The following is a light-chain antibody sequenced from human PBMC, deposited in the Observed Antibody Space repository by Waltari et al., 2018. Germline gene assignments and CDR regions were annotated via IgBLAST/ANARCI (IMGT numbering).Light chain of an antibody. CDR1: LSLLYDFDNKNY. Sequence: DIVMTQSPDSLAVSLGERATINCESILSLLYDFDNKNYLAWYQQKTGQPPKLLINWASNRESGVPDRFSCSGSGTEFALTISSLQAEDVAVYYCQQYLRAPRTFGQGTALEIK. J-gene: IGKJ2*02. V-gene: IGKV4-1*01. CDR2: WAS. CDR3: QQYLRAPRT.